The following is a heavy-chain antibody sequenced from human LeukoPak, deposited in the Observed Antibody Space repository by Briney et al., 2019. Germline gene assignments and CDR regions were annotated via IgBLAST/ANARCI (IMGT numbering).Heavy chain of an antibody. V-gene: IGHV4-59*01. Sequence: SETLSLTCTVSGGSISSYYWSWIRQPPVMGLEGIGYIYYSGSTNSNPSLKSRVTISVDSSKNQFSLKLSSVTTADMFFFHAEDGIRDFDWLPFDYWGQGTLVTVSS. J-gene: IGHJ4*02. D-gene: IGHD3-9*01. CDR1: GGSISSYY. CDR2: IYYSGST. CDR3: EDGIRDFDWLPFDY.